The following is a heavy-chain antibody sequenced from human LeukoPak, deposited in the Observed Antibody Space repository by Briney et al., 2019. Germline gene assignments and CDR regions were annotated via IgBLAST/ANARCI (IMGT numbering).Heavy chain of an antibody. V-gene: IGHV4-59*11. D-gene: IGHD6-13*01. CDR2: IYDSGKT. CDR1: GGSISSHY. J-gene: IGHJ6*03. CDR3: ARALKEAAAAGSSTDYYYYMDV. Sequence: SETLSLTCTVSGGSISSHYWSWIRQPPGKGLEWIGYIYDSGKTRYFPSLRSRVTISVDTSKNQFSLKLSSVTAADTAVYYCARALKEAAAAGSSTDYYYYMDVWGKGTTVTVSS.